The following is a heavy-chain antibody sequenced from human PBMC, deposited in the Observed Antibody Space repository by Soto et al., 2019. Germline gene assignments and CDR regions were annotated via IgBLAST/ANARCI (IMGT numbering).Heavy chain of an antibody. D-gene: IGHD3-9*01. CDR1: GGTFSSYA. V-gene: IGHV1-69*06. CDR3: GGDILTGCFSKRDYYGMDV. Sequence: QVQLVQSGAEVKKPGSSVKVSCKASGGTFSSYAISWVRQAPGQGLEWMGGIIPIFGTANYAQKFQGRVTITADKSTSTAYMELSSLRSEDTAVYYCGGDILTGCFSKRDYYGMDVWGQGTTVTVSS. CDR2: IIPIFGTA. J-gene: IGHJ6*02.